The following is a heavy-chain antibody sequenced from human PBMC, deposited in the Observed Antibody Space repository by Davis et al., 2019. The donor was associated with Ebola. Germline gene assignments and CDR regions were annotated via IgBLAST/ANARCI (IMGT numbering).Heavy chain of an antibody. CDR2: INPSGGST. J-gene: IGHJ6*02. D-gene: IGHD4-23*01. V-gene: IGHV1-46*01. CDR1: GCTFSSYA. Sequence: ASVKVSCKASGCTFSSYAISWVRQAPGQGLEWMGIINPSGGSTSYAQKFQGRVTMTRDTSTSTVYMELSSLRSEDTAVYYCAREFRLDYGGYYYYYGMDVWGQGTTVTVSS. CDR3: AREFRLDYGGYYYYYGMDV.